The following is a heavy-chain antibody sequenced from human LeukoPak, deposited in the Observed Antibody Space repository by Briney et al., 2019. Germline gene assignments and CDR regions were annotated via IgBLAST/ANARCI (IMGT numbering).Heavy chain of an antibody. CDR3: ARRFYGSGSYYNHLYYYYYYGMDV. V-gene: IGHV1-8*01. J-gene: IGHJ6*02. D-gene: IGHD3-10*01. CDR1: GYTLTSYD. CDR2: MNPNSGNT. Sequence: ASVKVSCMASGYTLTSYDINWVRQATGQGLEWMGWMNPNSGNTGYAQKFQGRVTMTRNTSISTAYMELSSLRSEDTAVYYCARRFYGSGSYYNHLYYYYYYGMDVWGQGTTVTVSS.